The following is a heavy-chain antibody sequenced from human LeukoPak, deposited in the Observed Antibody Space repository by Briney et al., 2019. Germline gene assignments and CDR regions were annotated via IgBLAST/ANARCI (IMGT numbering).Heavy chain of an antibody. V-gene: IGHV4-39*01. Sequence: PSETLSLTCTVSGGSISGSSYHWGWIRQPPGKGLEWIGGIHYSESSDYNPSLKSRVTISIDTSRNQFSLRLSSVTAADTAVYYCARQFDCWGQGTLVTVSS. CDR2: IHYSESS. J-gene: IGHJ4*02. CDR1: GGSISGSSYH. CDR3: ARQFDC.